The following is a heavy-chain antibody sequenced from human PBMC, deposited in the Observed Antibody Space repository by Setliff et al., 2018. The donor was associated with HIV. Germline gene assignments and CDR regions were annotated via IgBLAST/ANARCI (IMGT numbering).Heavy chain of an antibody. J-gene: IGHJ6*02. CDR2: ISPYIGHT. CDR3: ARLGSGWSDSYYYAMDV. D-gene: IGHD6-19*01. CDR1: GNIFSSYG. Sequence: GASVKVSCKASGNIFSSYGISWVRQAPGHGLEWMGWISPYIGHTNYAQNFQDRVTMTIDTSTSRAYMELRSLRSDDTAVYFCARLGSGWSDSYYYAMDVWGQGTTVTVSS. V-gene: IGHV1-18*01.